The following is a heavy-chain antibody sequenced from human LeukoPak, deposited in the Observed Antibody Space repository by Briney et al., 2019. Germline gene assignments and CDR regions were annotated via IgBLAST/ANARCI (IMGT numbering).Heavy chain of an antibody. Sequence: GASVKVSCEASGYTFTGYYMHWVRQAPGQGLEWMGWINPNSGGTNYAQKFQGRVTMTRDTSISTAYMELSRLRSDDTAVYYCAREFDSSGYYYYYYGMDVWGQGTTVTVSS. J-gene: IGHJ6*02. CDR1: GYTFTGYY. CDR3: AREFDSSGYYYYYYGMDV. D-gene: IGHD3-22*01. V-gene: IGHV1-2*02. CDR2: INPNSGGT.